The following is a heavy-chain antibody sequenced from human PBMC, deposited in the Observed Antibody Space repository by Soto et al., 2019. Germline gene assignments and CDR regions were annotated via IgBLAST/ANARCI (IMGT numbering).Heavy chain of an antibody. J-gene: IGHJ4*02. D-gene: IGHD5-12*01. CDR1: GGSISSYY. Sequence: PSETLYLTCAVSGGSISSYYWSWIRQPPGKGLEWIGYIYCSGSTNYNPSLKSRVTISVDTSKNQFSLKLSSVTAADTAVYYCAGGYDLDYFDYWGQGTLVTVSS. CDR2: IYCSGST. V-gene: IGHV4-59*01. CDR3: AGGYDLDYFDY.